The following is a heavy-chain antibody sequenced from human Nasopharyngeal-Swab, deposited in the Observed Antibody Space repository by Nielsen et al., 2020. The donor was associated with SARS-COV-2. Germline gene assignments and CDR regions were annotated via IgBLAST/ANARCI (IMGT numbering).Heavy chain of an antibody. Sequence: WIRQPPGKGLEWVSGISSSAYSEFYADSVKGRFTISRDNAQNSLYLQMNNLRADDTAVYYCARDKGTSGWFDPWGPGTLVTV. CDR3: ARDKGTSGWFDP. CDR2: ISSSAYSE. D-gene: IGHD6-25*01. V-gene: IGHV3-11*01. J-gene: IGHJ5*02.